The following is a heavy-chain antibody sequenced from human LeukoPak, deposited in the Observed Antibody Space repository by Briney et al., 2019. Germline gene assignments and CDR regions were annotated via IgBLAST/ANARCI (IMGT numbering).Heavy chain of an antibody. CDR1: GFTFSTYD. Sequence: GGSLRLSCAASGFTFSTYDMYWVRQAPRKGLDWVSYISSSGSTIYYADSVKARFTISRDNAKNSLYLQMNSLRAEDTAVYYCAKGSGLFDYWGQGALVTVCS. CDR3: AKGSGLFDY. CDR2: ISSSGSTI. V-gene: IGHV3-48*03. J-gene: IGHJ4*02. D-gene: IGHD3-3*01.